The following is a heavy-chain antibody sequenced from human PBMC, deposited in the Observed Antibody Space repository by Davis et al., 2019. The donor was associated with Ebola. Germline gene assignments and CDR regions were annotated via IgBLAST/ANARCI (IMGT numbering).Heavy chain of an antibody. V-gene: IGHV3-23*01. J-gene: IGHJ5*02. CDR2: ISGRGGTT. D-gene: IGHD2-2*01. CDR3: AKTKETAVTLGFDP. Sequence: GESLKISCAASGFTFSNYAMTWVRQAPGKGLEWVSLISGRGGTTYYADSVKGRFSISRDNSENTVYLQMNSLRAEDTAVYYCAKTKETAVTLGFDPWGQGTLVTVSS. CDR1: GFTFSNYA.